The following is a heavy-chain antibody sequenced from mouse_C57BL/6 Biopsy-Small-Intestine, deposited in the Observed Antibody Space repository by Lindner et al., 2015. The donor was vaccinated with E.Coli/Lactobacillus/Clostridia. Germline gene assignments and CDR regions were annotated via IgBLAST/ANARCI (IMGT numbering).Heavy chain of an antibody. CDR2: IDPSDSYT. D-gene: IGHD2-1*01. Sequence: VQLQESGAELVKPGASVKLSCKASGYTFTSYWMHWVKQRPGQGLEWIGEIDPSDSYTYYNQKFKGKATLTVDKSSSTAYMQLSSLTSEDSVVYYCAIGNPGFAYWGQGTLVTVSA. V-gene: IGHV1-69*02. CDR3: AIGNPGFAY. CDR1: GYTFTSYW. J-gene: IGHJ3*01.